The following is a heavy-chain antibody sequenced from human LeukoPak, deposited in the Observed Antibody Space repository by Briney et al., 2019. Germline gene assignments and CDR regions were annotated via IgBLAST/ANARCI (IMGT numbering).Heavy chain of an antibody. CDR2: ISYDGSNK. D-gene: IGHD5-12*01. CDR1: GFTFSSYA. J-gene: IGHJ4*02. CDR3: AREGSGYSY. Sequence: QPWGSLRLSCAASGFTFSSYAMHWVRQAPGKGLEWVAVISYDGSNKYYADSVKGRFTISRDNSKNTLYLQMNSLRAEDTAVYYCAREGSGYSYWGQGTLVTVSS. V-gene: IGHV3-30-3*01.